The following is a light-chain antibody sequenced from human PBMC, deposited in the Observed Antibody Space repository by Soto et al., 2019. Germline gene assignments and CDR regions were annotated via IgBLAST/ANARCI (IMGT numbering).Light chain of an antibody. CDR2: DAS. CDR1: QTISSW. J-gene: IGKJ4*01. V-gene: IGKV1-5*01. CDR3: QQYNSYPLT. Sequence: EIQMTQSPATLSGSVGDRVTITCRASQTISSWLAWYQQKPGKAPKLLIYDASSLESGVPSRFSGSGSGTEFTLTISSLQPDDFATYYCQQYNSYPLTFGGGTKVDI.